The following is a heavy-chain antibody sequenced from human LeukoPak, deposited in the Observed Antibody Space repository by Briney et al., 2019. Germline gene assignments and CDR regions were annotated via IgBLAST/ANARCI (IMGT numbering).Heavy chain of an antibody. D-gene: IGHD4-17*01. J-gene: IGHJ4*02. Sequence: GGSLRLSCAASGFTFITYSMNWVRQAPGKGLEWVSYISSSSSTIYYADSVKGRFTISRDNAKNSLYLQMNSLRAEDTAVYYCARDLGRTTVTTYPGVDYWGQGTLVTVSS. CDR1: GFTFITYS. CDR3: ARDLGRTTVTTYPGVDY. CDR2: ISSSSSTI. V-gene: IGHV3-48*04.